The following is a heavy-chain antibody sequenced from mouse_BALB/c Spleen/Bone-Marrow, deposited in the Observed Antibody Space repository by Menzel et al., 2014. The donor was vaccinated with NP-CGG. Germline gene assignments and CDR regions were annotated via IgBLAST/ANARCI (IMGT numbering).Heavy chain of an antibody. D-gene: IGHD2-1*01. CDR3: ARGNYGNYGAMDY. V-gene: IGHV5-4*02. CDR1: GFTFSDYY. Sequence: EVQGVESGGGLVKPGGSLKLSCAASGFTFSDYYMYWVRQTPEKRLEWVATISDGGSYTYYPDSVKGRFTISRDNAKNNLYLQMSSLKSEDTAMYYCARGNYGNYGAMDYWGQGTSVTVSS. CDR2: ISDGGSYT. J-gene: IGHJ4*01.